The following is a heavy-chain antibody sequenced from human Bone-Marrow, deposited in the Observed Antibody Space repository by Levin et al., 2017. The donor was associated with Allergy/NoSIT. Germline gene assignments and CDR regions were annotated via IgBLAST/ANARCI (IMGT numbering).Heavy chain of an antibody. CDR3: AKDANSGSFDY. V-gene: IGHV3-43*01. CDR1: GFTFHTYP. J-gene: IGHJ4*02. CDR2: INWDGSGS. D-gene: IGHD3-10*01. Sequence: ASVKVSCAASGFTFHTYPMHWVRQAPGKGLEWVSLINWDGSGSSYTDSVKGRFTISRDNSKKSMFLHMNSLTTGDTAVYYCAKDANSGSFDYWGQGTLVTVSS.